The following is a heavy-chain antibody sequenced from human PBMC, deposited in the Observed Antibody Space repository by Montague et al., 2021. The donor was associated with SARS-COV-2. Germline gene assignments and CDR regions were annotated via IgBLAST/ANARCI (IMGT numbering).Heavy chain of an antibody. CDR1: GGSISIYNYY. D-gene: IGHD6-25*01. J-gene: IGHJ4*02. CDR3: ARGTRLPGNYYFDY. V-gene: IGHV4-39*02. Sequence: SETLSLTCTVSGGSISIYNYYWTWIRQPPGKGLEWIGSIYYSGSTYYNPSLKRRVTMSADTSKYHFFLRVTSVTAADTAVYYCARGTRLPGNYYFDYWGQGFMVTVSS. CDR2: IYYSGST.